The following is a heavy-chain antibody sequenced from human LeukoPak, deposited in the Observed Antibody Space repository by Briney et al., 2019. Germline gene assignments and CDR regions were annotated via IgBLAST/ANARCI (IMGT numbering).Heavy chain of an antibody. Sequence: SETLSLTCAVSGGSILTTNWWSWVRQPPGKGLEWIGEVHLSGASNYNPSLKSRVSMSIDKSKNQLSLELTSVTAADTAIYYCTRESGAFSPFGFWGQGTLVTVSS. CDR1: GGSILTTNW. J-gene: IGHJ4*02. V-gene: IGHV4-4*02. CDR2: VHLSGAS. D-gene: IGHD1-26*01. CDR3: TRESGAFSPFGF.